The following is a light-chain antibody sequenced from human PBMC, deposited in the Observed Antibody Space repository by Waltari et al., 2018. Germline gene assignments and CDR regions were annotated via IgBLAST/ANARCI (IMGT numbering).Light chain of an antibody. V-gene: IGKV1-13*02. Sequence: AIQLTQSPSSLSASVGEKVTITCRASQDISSALAWYQLRPGKAPKFLIYDASILESGVPSRFRGSGSGTDFTLTISSLQPDDFGTYFCQQFNSFPLTFGGGTKVEMK. CDR3: QQFNSFPLT. CDR2: DAS. J-gene: IGKJ4*01. CDR1: QDISSA.